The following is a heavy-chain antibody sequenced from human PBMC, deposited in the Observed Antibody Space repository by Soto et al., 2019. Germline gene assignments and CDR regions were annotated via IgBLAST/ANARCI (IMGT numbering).Heavy chain of an antibody. CDR1: GFTFTTYC. CDR2: ISNDAVHT. J-gene: IGHJ6*02. CDR3: ARGHLPRDYHSYGMDV. V-gene: IGHV3-64*07. Sequence: EVQLVESGGGLVQPGGSLTLSCVASGFTFTTYCMHWVRQAPGKGLEYLSAISNDAVHTYYAESVNDRFTISRDNSKDTLYLHMGSLRPEDMAVYYCARGHLPRDYHSYGMDVWGQGTTVTVSS.